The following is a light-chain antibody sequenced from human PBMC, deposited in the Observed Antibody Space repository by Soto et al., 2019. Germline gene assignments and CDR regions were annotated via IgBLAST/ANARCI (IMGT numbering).Light chain of an antibody. V-gene: IGKV3-20*01. J-gene: IGKJ1*01. CDR2: GAS. Sequence: EIVMTQSQAILSVSPGERATLSCRASQTVSSNLAWYQQKPGQAPRLLIYGASTRATGIPDRFGGSGSGTDFTLTISRLEPEDFAVYYCQQYGSSGTFGQGTKVDIK. CDR1: QTVSSN. CDR3: QQYGSSGT.